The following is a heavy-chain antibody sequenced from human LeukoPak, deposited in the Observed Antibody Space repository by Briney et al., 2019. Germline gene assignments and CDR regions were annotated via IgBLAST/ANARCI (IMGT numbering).Heavy chain of an antibody. Sequence: GGSLRLSCATSGFTLSSYSMNWVRQAPGKGLEWVSYVSSGSTTIYYADSVKGRFTISRDNAKNSLYLQMNSLRAEDTAVYYCARDVEQWLVRVYYFDYWGQGTLVTVSS. CDR3: ARDVEQWLVRVYYFDY. D-gene: IGHD6-19*01. J-gene: IGHJ4*02. CDR2: VSSGSTTI. CDR1: GFTLSSYS. V-gene: IGHV3-48*01.